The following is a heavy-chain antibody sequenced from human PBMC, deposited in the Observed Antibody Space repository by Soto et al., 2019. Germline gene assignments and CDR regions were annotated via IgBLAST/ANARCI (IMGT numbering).Heavy chain of an antibody. CDR1: GGTFSSYA. D-gene: IGHD6-6*01. V-gene: IGHV1-69*06. CDR2: IIPIFGTA. CDR3: ARAEYSSSYYYYYGMDV. Sequence: QVQLVQSGAEVKKPGSSVKVSCKASGGTFSSYAISWVRQAPGQGREWMGGIIPIFGTAHYAQKFQGRVTITADKSTSTAYMELSSLRSEDTAVYYCARAEYSSSYYYYYGMDVWGQGSTVTVSS. J-gene: IGHJ6*02.